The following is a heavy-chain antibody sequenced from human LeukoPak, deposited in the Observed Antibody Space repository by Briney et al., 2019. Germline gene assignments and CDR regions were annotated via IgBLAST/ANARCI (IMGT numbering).Heavy chain of an antibody. CDR2: IIPILGIA. CDR1: GGTFSSYA. J-gene: IGHJ5*02. D-gene: IGHD6-13*01. CDR3: ARALLGAAARTNNWFDP. V-gene: IGHV1-69*04. Sequence: SVKVSCKASGGTFSSYAISWVRQAPGQGLEWMGRIIPILGIANYAQKFQGRVTITADKSTSTAYMELSSLRSEDTAVYYCARALLGAAARTNNWFDPWGQGTLVTVSS.